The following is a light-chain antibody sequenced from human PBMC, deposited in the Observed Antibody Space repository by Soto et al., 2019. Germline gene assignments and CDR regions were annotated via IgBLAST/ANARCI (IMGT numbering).Light chain of an antibody. CDR3: VSYISSTTYV. V-gene: IGLV2-14*03. CDR2: DVA. J-gene: IGLJ1*01. CDR1: SSDVGGSNF. Sequence: QSALTQPASVSDSPGQSITISCTGTSSDVGGSNFVSWYQQHPGKPPKLIIYDVANRPSGVSNRFSGSKSGSTASLIISRLQTEDEADYYCVSYISSTTYVFGTGTKVTV.